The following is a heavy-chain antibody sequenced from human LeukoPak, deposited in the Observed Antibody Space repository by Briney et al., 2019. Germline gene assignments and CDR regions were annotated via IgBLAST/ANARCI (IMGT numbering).Heavy chain of an antibody. D-gene: IGHD5-18*01. CDR1: GDSVSSNTAA. V-gene: IGHV6-1*01. CDR3: AREGYNYAQFDY. Sequence: SQTLSLTCAISGDSVSSNTAAWNWIRQSPSRGLEWLGRTYYRFKWDNDYAVSVKSRVAINPDTSKNQFSLPLNSVTPEDTAVYYCAREGYNYAQFDYWGQGTLVTVSS. CDR2: TYYRFKWDN. J-gene: IGHJ4*02.